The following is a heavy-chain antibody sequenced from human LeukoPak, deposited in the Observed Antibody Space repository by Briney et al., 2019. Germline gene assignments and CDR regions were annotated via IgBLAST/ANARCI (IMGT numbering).Heavy chain of an antibody. CDR3: ARGDFWSGDYTDAFDV. Sequence: RGESLKISCATSGFTFSNYWMSWVRQAPGKGLEWVANIKPDGSEKYYVDPVKGRFSISRDNVRNALYLQMNSLRVGDTALYYCARGDFWSGDYTDAFDVWGQGTMVTVSS. D-gene: IGHD3-3*01. V-gene: IGHV3-7*04. CDR1: GFTFSNYW. J-gene: IGHJ3*01. CDR2: IKPDGSEK.